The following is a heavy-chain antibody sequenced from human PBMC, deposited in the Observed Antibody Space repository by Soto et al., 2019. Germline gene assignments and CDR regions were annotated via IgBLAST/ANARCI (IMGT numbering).Heavy chain of an antibody. CDR3: ERGVGVVAASQLGWLDP. J-gene: IGHJ5*02. Sequence: QVQLVQSGAEVKKPGSSVKVSCKASGGTFSRDAISWVRQAPGQGLEWMGGIIPMFGTAKYVQKFQGRLTITADESTNTAYMELRSLRSDDTAVYYCERGVGVVAASQLGWLDPWGQGTLVTVSS. D-gene: IGHD2-15*01. V-gene: IGHV1-69*01. CDR2: IIPMFGTA. CDR1: GGTFSRDA.